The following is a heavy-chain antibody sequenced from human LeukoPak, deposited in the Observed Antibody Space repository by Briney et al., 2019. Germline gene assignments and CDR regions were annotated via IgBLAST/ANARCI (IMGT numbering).Heavy chain of an antibody. CDR3: ARVQKDIVVVVAADPYDAFDI. Sequence: SETLSLTCTVSGGSISTYYWSWIRQPPGKGLVWIGYIYYSGRTNYNPSLKSRGIIAVDKCRNQLSQKLTSVTAADTAVDYCARVQKDIVVVVAADPYDAFDIWGQGTMVTVSS. CDR2: IYYSGRT. J-gene: IGHJ3*02. D-gene: IGHD2-15*01. CDR1: GGSISTYY. V-gene: IGHV4-59*01.